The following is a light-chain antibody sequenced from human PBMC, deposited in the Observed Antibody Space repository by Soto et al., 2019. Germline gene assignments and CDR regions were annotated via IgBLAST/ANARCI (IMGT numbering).Light chain of an antibody. V-gene: IGKV3-15*01. Sequence: EIVMTQSPATLSVYPGERATLSCRASQSVSSNLAWYQQKPGQAPRLLIYGASTRATGIPARFSGSGSGTEFTLTISSLQSEDFAVYYCQQYYNWPITFGQGTRLEIK. J-gene: IGKJ5*01. CDR3: QQYYNWPIT. CDR1: QSVSSN. CDR2: GAS.